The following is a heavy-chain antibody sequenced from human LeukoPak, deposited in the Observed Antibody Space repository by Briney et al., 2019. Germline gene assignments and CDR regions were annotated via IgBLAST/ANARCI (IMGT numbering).Heavy chain of an antibody. Sequence: GGSLRLSCAGSGFTFSSYSMNWVRQAPGKGLEWVSYITSSSSIIYYGDSVKGRFTVSRDNAKNSLYLQMNSLRAEDTAVYYCATYYYGSRRPYWGQGTLVTVSS. CDR2: ITSSSSII. CDR3: ATYYYGSRRPY. D-gene: IGHD3-10*01. V-gene: IGHV3-48*01. CDR1: GFTFSSYS. J-gene: IGHJ4*02.